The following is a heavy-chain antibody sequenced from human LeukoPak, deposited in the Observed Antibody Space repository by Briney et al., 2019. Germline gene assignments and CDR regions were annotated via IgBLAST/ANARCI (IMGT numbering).Heavy chain of an antibody. CDR1: GFTVSSNY. CDR2: IYSGGST. Sequence: GRSLRLSCAASGFTVSSNYMSWVRQAPGKGLEWVSVIYSGGSTYYADSVKGRFTISRDNSKNTLYLQMNSLRAEDTVVYYCARSIVGATISSYYFDYWGQGTLVTVSS. CDR3: ARSIVGATISSYYFDY. D-gene: IGHD1-26*01. V-gene: IGHV3-66*02. J-gene: IGHJ4*02.